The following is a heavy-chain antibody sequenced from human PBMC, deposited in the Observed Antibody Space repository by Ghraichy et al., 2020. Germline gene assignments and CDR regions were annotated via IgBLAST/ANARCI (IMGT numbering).Heavy chain of an antibody. Sequence: QTLSLTCAISGDSVSSNSAAWNWIRQSPSRGLEWLGRTYYRSKWYNDYAVSVKSRITINPDTSKNQFSLQLNSVTPEDTAVYYCARGAAEVSSSGWYKDYYYYYGMDVWGQGTTVTVSS. CDR2: TYYRSKWYN. J-gene: IGHJ6*02. D-gene: IGHD6-19*01. CDR1: GDSVSSNSAA. CDR3: ARGAAEVSSSGWYKDYYYYYGMDV. V-gene: IGHV6-1*01.